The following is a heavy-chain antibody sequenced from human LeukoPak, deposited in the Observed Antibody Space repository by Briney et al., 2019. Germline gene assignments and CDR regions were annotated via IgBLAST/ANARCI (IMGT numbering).Heavy chain of an antibody. CDR1: GFTFSSNA. V-gene: IGHV3-23*01. J-gene: IGHJ4*02. Sequence: GGSLRLSCAVSGFTFSSNAMSWVRQTPEKGLEWVSAISGSGANTYYADSVKGRFTISRDNSKNTVYLQMSSLRAEDTAVYYCAKGPLIEVAGTTWDYWGQGTLVTVSS. D-gene: IGHD6-19*01. CDR2: ISGSGANT. CDR3: AKGPLIEVAGTTWDY.